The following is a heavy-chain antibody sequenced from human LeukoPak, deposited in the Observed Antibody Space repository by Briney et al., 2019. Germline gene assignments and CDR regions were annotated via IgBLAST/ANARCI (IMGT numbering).Heavy chain of an antibody. CDR1: GFTFSSYA. Sequence: GGSLRLSCAASGFTFSSYAMHWVRQAPGKGLEWVAVISYDGSNKYYADSVKGRFTISRDNSKNTLYLQMNSLRAEDTAVYYCARDRDIVVVVAANPGTWFDPWGQGTLVTVSS. CDR2: ISYDGSNK. J-gene: IGHJ5*02. D-gene: IGHD2-15*01. V-gene: IGHV3-30-3*01. CDR3: ARDRDIVVVVAANPGTWFDP.